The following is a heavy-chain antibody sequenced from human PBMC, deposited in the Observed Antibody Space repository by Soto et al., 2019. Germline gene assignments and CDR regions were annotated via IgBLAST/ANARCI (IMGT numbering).Heavy chain of an antibody. Sequence: QVQLVQSGAEVKKPGSSVKVSCKASGGTFSSYAISWVRQAPGQGLEWMGGIIPLFGTANYAQKFQGRVTITADESTSTAYMELSSLRSEDTAVYYCARDHYDILTGYYTPGPFDYWGQGTLVTVSS. CDR3: ARDHYDILTGYYTPGPFDY. CDR1: GGTFSSYA. D-gene: IGHD3-9*01. CDR2: IIPLFGTA. V-gene: IGHV1-69*01. J-gene: IGHJ4*02.